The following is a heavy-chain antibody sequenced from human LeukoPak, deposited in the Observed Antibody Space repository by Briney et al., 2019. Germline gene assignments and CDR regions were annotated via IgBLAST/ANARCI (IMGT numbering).Heavy chain of an antibody. CDR2: ISSSGSTI. CDR1: GFTFSDYY. V-gene: IGHV3-11*04. J-gene: IGHJ4*02. CDR3: AKDRRGYSYGDFDF. Sequence: PGGSLRLSCAASGFTFSDYYMSWIRQAPGKGLEWVSYISSSGSTIYYADSVKGRFTISRDNAKNSLYLQMNSLRAEDTAVYYCAKDRRGYSYGDFDFWGQGTLVTVSS. D-gene: IGHD5-18*01.